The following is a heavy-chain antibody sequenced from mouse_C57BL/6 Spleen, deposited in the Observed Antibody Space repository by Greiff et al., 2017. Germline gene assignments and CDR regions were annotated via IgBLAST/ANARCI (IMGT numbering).Heavy chain of an antibody. CDR2: IHPTSGST. CDR3: ARAYYDYDGSPWFAY. J-gene: IGHJ3*01. Sequence: QVQLQQPGAELVKPGASVKLSCKASGYTFTSYWMHWVKQRPGQGLEWIGMIHPTSGSTNYNEKFKSKATLTVDKSSSTAYMQLSSLTSEDSAVYYCARAYYDYDGSPWFAYWGQGTLVTVSA. CDR1: GYTFTSYW. D-gene: IGHD2-4*01. V-gene: IGHV1-64*01.